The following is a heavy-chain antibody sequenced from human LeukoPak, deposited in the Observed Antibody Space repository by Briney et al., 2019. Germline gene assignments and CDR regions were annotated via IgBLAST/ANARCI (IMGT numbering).Heavy chain of an antibody. CDR3: ARRVYDSNSATYNWFDP. Sequence: GESLKISCKGSGYSFTSYWIGWVRQMPGKGLEWMGIIYPGDSDTRYSPSFQGQVTISADKSISTAYLQWSSLKASDTAMYCCARRVYDSNSATYNWFDPWGQGTLVTVSS. J-gene: IGHJ5*02. CDR1: GYSFTSYW. V-gene: IGHV5-51*01. D-gene: IGHD3-22*01. CDR2: IYPGDSDT.